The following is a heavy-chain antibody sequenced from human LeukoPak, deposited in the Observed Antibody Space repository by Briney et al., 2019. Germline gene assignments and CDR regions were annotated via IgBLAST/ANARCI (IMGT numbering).Heavy chain of an antibody. Sequence: GGSLRLSCAASGFTFSTYRMSWVRQTPEKGLEWVANIKVDGSEKYYVDSVKGRFTISRDNAKNSLYLQMNSLRAEDTAVYYCARRRGDSSSWSYFDYWGQGTLVTVSS. J-gene: IGHJ4*02. CDR3: ARRRGDSSSWSYFDY. CDR2: IKVDGSEK. D-gene: IGHD6-13*01. V-gene: IGHV3-7*01. CDR1: GFTFSTYR.